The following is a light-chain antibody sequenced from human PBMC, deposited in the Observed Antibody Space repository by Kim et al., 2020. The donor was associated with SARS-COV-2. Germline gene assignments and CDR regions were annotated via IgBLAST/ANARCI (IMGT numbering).Light chain of an antibody. CDR3: QTWDTGIRV. CDR2: LNTDGSH. J-gene: IGLJ3*02. Sequence: QTVLTQSPSASASLGASVKLTCALSSGHSTYAIAWHQQQPEKGPRYLMKLNTDGSHSKGDGIPDRFSGASPGAARYLTISSLQSEDEADYYCQTWDTGIRVFGGGTQLTVL. CDR1: SGHSTYA. V-gene: IGLV4-69*01.